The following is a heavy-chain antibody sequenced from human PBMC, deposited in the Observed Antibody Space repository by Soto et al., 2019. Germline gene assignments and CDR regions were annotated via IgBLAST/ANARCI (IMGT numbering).Heavy chain of an antibody. J-gene: IGHJ4*02. CDR2: MNPISGDT. Sequence: GASVKVSFKASGYTFTSYDINWVLQATGQGLEWMGWMNPISGDTGYAQKFQGRVTMTRDTSISAAYMELSTLTSEDTAVYYCARVWVSSSIDNWGQGTLVTVSS. V-gene: IGHV1-8*01. CDR3: ARVWVSSSIDN. CDR1: GYTFTSYD. D-gene: IGHD6-6*01.